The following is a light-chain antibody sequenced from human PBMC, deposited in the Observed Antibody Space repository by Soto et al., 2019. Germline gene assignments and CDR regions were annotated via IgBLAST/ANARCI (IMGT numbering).Light chain of an antibody. CDR3: CSYVGRNTYV. CDR2: EVT. V-gene: IGLV2-14*01. Sequence: QSALTQPASVSGSPGQSIAISCTGSSSDIGIYKYVSWYQQHPGKVPKLIIYEVTNRPSGVSNRFSGSKSGNTASLTISGLRAEDEADYYCCSYVGRNTYVFGTGTKLTVL. J-gene: IGLJ1*01. CDR1: SSDIGIYKY.